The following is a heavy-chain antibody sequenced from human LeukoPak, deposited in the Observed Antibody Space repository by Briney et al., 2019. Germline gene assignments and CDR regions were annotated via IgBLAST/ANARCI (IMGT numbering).Heavy chain of an antibody. Sequence: PGGSLRLSCAASGFTFSSYAMSWVRQAPGKGLEWVSAISGSGGSTYYADSVKGRFTISRGNSKNTLYLQMNSLRAEDTAVYYCAKEGEALSGGGPSHFDYWGQGTLVTVSS. V-gene: IGHV3-23*01. CDR1: GFTFSSYA. CDR3: AKEGEALSGGGPSHFDY. J-gene: IGHJ4*02. CDR2: ISGSGGST. D-gene: IGHD3-10*01.